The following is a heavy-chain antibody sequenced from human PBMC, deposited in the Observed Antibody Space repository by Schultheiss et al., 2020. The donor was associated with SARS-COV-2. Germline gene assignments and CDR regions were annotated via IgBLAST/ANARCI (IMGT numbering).Heavy chain of an antibody. J-gene: IGHJ5*02. Sequence: GGSLRLSCAASGFTFSSYAMYWVRQAPGKGLEWVAVISYDGSNKYYADSVKGRFTISRDNSKNTLYLQMNSLRAEDTAVYYCARDRTPTVTLPFDPWGQGTLVTVSS. D-gene: IGHD4-17*01. V-gene: IGHV3-30*04. CDR2: ISYDGSNK. CDR3: ARDRTPTVTLPFDP. CDR1: GFTFSSYA.